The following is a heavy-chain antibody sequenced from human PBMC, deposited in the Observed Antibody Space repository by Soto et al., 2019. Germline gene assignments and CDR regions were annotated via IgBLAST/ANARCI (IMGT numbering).Heavy chain of an antibody. V-gene: IGHV1-69*13. CDR3: AREELSGSATYSYSGMDV. CDR2: IIPIFGTA. CDR1: GGTFSSYA. D-gene: IGHD1-26*01. Sequence: SVKVSCKASGGTFSSYAISWVRQAPGQGLEWMGGIIPIFGTANYAQKFQGRVTITADESTSTAYMELSSLRSEDTAVYYCAREELSGSATYSYSGMDVWSQGTTVTVSS. J-gene: IGHJ6*02.